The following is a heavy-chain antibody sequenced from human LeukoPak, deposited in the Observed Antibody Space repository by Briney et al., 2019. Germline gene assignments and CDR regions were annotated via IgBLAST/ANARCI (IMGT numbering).Heavy chain of an antibody. V-gene: IGHV4-59*01. CDR3: ARELRLPGGNWFDP. CDR2: FSYSGTT. J-gene: IGHJ5*02. Sequence: KPSETLSLTCTVSGGSISTYYWGWIRQPPGKGLEWIGYFSYSGTTDYSPSLKSRVTISVDTSRNQFSLKLTSVTAADTAVYYCARELRLPGGNWFDPWGQGTLVTVSS. CDR1: GGSISTYY. D-gene: IGHD3-16*01.